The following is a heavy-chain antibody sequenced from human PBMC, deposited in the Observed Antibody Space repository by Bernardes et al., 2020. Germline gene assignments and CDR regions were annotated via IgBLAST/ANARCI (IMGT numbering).Heavy chain of an antibody. CDR3: AKDGVSTSYYFHYMDV. J-gene: IGHJ6*03. Sequence: GGSLRLSRAASGFTFNSYVISWVRQAPGKGLEWVSGMSGSGGRTFYADSVKGRFTISRDTSKNTLYLQMNSLGAEDSAVYYCAKDGVSTSYYFHYMDVWGKGTTVTVSS. D-gene: IGHD2-2*01. CDR1: GFTFNSYV. CDR2: MSGSGGRT. V-gene: IGHV3-23*01.